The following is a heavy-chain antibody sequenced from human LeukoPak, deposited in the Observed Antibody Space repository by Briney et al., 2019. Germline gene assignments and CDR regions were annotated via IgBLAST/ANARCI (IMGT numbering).Heavy chain of an antibody. D-gene: IGHD6-19*01. J-gene: IGHJ6*02. V-gene: IGHV1-8*01. CDR2: MNPNGGNT. CDR3: ARGLWLDDSYYYYGMDV. Sequence: ASVKVSCKASGYTFTSYDINWVRQATGQGLEWMGWMNPNGGNTGYAQKFQGRVTMTRNTSISTAYMELSSLRSEDTAVYYCARGLWLDDSYYYYGMDVRGQGTTVTVSS. CDR1: GYTFTSYD.